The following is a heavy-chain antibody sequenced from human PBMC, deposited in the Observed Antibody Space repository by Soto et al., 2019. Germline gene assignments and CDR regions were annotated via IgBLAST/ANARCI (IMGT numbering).Heavy chain of an antibody. J-gene: IGHJ6*02. CDR2: IYPGDSDT. CDR3: SRRPTGGRIGMAF. V-gene: IGHV5-51*01. D-gene: IGHD4-17*01. Sequence: PGESLKISCKGSGYSFTSYWINWVRQMPGKGLEWMGIIYPGDSDTRYSPSFQGQVTISADKSISTAYLQWSSLKASDTAMYYCSRRPTGGRIGMAFCAQGTTVIVSS. CDR1: GYSFTSYW.